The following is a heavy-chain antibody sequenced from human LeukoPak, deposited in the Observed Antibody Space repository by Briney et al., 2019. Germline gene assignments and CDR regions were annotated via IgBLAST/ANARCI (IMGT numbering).Heavy chain of an antibody. CDR2: ISAYNGNT. V-gene: IGHV1-18*01. J-gene: IGHJ5*02. CDR3: ARAGITMVRGVIITASLLDP. CDR1: GYTFTSYG. D-gene: IGHD3-10*01. Sequence: ASVKVSCKASGYTFTSYGISWVRQAPGQGLEWMGWISAYNGNTNYAQKLQGRVTMTTDTSTSTAYMELRSLRSDDTAVYYCARAGITMVRGVIITASLLDPWGQGTLVTVSS.